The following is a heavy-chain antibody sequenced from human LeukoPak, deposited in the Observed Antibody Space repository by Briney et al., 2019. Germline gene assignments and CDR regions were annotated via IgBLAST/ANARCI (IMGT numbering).Heavy chain of an antibody. CDR3: ARGTVRNYYGSGSSFNWFDP. V-gene: IGHV4-4*07. D-gene: IGHD3-10*01. CDR2: ISGSGTI. Sequence: SETLSLTCTVSGGSIHSYWSWIRQPAGKGLEWIGRISGSGTITYNPALQSRLTISIDTSKNQFSLKLSSVTAADTAVYYCARGTVRNYYGSGSSFNWFDPWGQGTLVTVSS. CDR1: GGSIHSY. J-gene: IGHJ5*02.